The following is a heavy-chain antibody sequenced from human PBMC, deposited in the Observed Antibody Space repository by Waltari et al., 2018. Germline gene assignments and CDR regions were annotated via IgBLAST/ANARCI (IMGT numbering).Heavy chain of an antibody. CDR3: TRGGRDSSWYWRE. V-gene: IGHV3-7*01. CDR2: IKQDGSEK. J-gene: IGHJ4*02. Sequence: EVQLVESGGGLAQPGGALRLSCAASGLSFSNYWMTWVRQASGKGPVWVANIKQDGSEKYYMDSVKGRFTISRDNAKNSLYLQMNNLRVEDTAVYYCTRGGRDSSWYWREWGQGTLVTVSS. CDR1: GLSFSNYW. D-gene: IGHD6-13*01.